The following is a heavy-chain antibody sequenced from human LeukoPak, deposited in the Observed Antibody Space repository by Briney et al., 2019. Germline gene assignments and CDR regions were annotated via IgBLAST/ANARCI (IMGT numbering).Heavy chain of an antibody. Sequence: GGSLTLSCVASGFTFSTYTMNWIRQAPGKGLEWVSGSIGSGGSAFYADSVKGRFSISRDTSKNTLFLHMNNLRAGDTAVYYCAIDPNWGTHSWGQGVLVTVSS. D-gene: IGHD7-27*01. CDR2: SIGSGGSA. J-gene: IGHJ4*02. V-gene: IGHV3-23*01. CDR1: GFTFSTYT. CDR3: AIDPNWGTHS.